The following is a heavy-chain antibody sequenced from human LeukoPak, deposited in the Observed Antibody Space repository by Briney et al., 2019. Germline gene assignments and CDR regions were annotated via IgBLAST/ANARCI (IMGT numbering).Heavy chain of an antibody. CDR3: ARHTGYCSSTSCYEFDY. V-gene: IGHV4-38-2*02. D-gene: IGHD2-2*01. Sequence: PSETLSLTCTVSGYSISSGYYWGWIRQPPGKGLEWIGSIYHSGSTYYNPSLKSRVTISVDTSKNQFSLKLSPVTAADTAVYYCARHTGYCSSTSCYEFDYWGQGTLVTVSS. CDR2: IYHSGST. CDR1: GYSISSGYY. J-gene: IGHJ4*02.